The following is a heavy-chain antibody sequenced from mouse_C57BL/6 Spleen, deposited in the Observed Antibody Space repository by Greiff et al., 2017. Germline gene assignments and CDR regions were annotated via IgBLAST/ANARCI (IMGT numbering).Heavy chain of an antibody. V-gene: IGHV1-52*01. D-gene: IGHD2-5*01. CDR1: GYTFTSYW. J-gene: IGHJ3*01. Sequence: VQLQQPGAELVRPGSSVKLSCKASGYTFTSYWMHWVKQRPIQGLEWIGNIDPSDSETHYNQKFKDKATLTVDKSSSTAYMQLSSLTSEASAVYYCARLYYSNPFAYWGQGTLVTVSA. CDR2: IDPSDSET. CDR3: ARLYYSNPFAY.